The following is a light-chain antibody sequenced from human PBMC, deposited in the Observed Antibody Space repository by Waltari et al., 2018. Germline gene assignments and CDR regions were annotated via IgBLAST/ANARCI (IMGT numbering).Light chain of an antibody. CDR3: SQTSQFPLT. J-gene: IGKJ1*01. Sequence: EIVMTQTPLSLPVTLGQPVSISCRSSQSLVHIDGNTYLNWLHQRPGQPPRLLLYEISKRVSGVPDRVSGSGAGTDFTLEITRVEPDDVGIYYCSQTSQFPLTFGQGTRVEIK. CDR2: EIS. CDR1: QSLVHIDGNTY. V-gene: IGKV2-24*01.